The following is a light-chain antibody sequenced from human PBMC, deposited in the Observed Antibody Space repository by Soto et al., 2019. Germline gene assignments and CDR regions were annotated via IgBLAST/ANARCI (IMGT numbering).Light chain of an antibody. J-gene: IGKJ1*01. Sequence: ALQMTQSTSSLSASVGDRVTITCRASQDIRNYLGWYQQKPGKAPKLLIYGASSLQSGVPSRFAGSGSGTDFTLTISSLQPEDSASYFCLQDHNYFWTFGQGTKVDI. CDR3: LQDHNYFWT. CDR2: GAS. V-gene: IGKV1-6*01. CDR1: QDIRNY.